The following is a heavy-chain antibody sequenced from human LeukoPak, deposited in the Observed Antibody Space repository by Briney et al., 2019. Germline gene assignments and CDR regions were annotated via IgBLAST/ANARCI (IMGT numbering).Heavy chain of an antibody. CDR3: AAAGYYFDY. CDR1: GGSISSYY. J-gene: IGHJ4*02. CDR2: IYYSGST. D-gene: IGHD6-13*01. Sequence: SETLSLTCTVSGGSISSYYWSWIRQPPGKGLEWIGYIYYSGSTNHNPSLKSRVTISVDTSKNQFSLKLSSVTAADTAVYYCAAAGYYFDYWGQGTLVTVSS. V-gene: IGHV4-59*08.